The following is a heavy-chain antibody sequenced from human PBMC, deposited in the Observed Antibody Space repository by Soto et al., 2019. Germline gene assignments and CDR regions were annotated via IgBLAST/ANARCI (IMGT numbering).Heavy chain of an antibody. Sequence: ASVKVSCKASGYTFTSHGISWVRQAPGQGLEWMGWINTYSGNTNFAQKLQGRVTMTTDTSTSTAYMELRSLRSDDTAMYYCARDEEGAIVDYWGQGTLVTVSS. J-gene: IGHJ4*02. CDR3: ARDEEGAIVDY. V-gene: IGHV1-18*01. D-gene: IGHD1-26*01. CDR2: INTYSGNT. CDR1: GYTFTSHG.